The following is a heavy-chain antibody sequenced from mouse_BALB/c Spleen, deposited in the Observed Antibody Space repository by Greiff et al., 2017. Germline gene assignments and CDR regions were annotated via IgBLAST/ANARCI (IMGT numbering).Heavy chain of an antibody. CDR3: ARRVLAY. Sequence: EVMLVESGGGLVKPGGSLKLSCAASGFAFSSYDMSWVRQTPEKRLEWVAYISTGCSSTYYPDTMKGRFIISRDNAKNTLYLQMSSLNSEDTAMYYCARRVLAYWGQGTLVTVSA. CDR2: ISTGCSST. J-gene: IGHJ3*01. V-gene: IGHV5-12-1*01. CDR1: GFAFSSYD.